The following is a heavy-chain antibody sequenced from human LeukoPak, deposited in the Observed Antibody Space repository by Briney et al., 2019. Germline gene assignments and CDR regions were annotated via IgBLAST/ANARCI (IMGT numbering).Heavy chain of an antibody. D-gene: IGHD5-12*01. CDR3: ARAPLPSGYSGYDYYFDY. J-gene: IGHJ4*02. Sequence: ASVKVSCKASGYTFTSYYMHWVRQAPGQGLEWMGIINPSGGSTSYAQKFQGRVTMTRDTSISTAYMELSRLRSDDTAVYYCARAPLPSGYSGYDYYFDYWGQGTLVTVSS. CDR1: GYTFTSYY. CDR2: INPSGGST. V-gene: IGHV1-46*01.